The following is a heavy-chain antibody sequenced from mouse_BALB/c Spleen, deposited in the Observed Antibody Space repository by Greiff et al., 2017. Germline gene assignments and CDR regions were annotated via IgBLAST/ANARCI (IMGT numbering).Heavy chain of an antibody. CDR1: GFTFGSFG. J-gene: IGHJ2*01. CDR3: ARDYFDY. CDR2: ISSGSTTI. V-gene: IGHV5-17*02. Sequence: EVQLVESGGGLVQPGGSRKLSCTASGFTFGSFGMHWVRQAPEKGLEWVAYISSGSTTIYYADTVKGRFTISRDNPKNTLFLQMTSLRSEDTAMYYCARDYFDYGGQGTTLAVSS.